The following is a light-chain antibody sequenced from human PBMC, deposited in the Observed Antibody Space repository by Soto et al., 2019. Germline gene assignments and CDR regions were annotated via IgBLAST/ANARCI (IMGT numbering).Light chain of an antibody. Sequence: DIQMTQSPSSLSASVGDRVTITCRASQGIGNDLGGYQQKPGKAPKRLIYGASNLQSGDPSRFSGSGSGTEFTLTLSSLQPEDFAPYYCLQHSSYAITFGQGALLDMK. J-gene: IGKJ5*01. CDR2: GAS. CDR3: LQHSSYAIT. V-gene: IGKV1-17*01. CDR1: QGIGND.